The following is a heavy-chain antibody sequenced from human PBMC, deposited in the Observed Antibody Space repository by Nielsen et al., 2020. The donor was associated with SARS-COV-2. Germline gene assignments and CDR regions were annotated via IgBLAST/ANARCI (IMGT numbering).Heavy chain of an antibody. Sequence: SETLSLTCAVYGGSFSGYYWSWIRQPPGKGLEWIGEINHSGSTNYNPSLKSRVTISVDTSKNQFSLKLSSVTAADTAVYYCARDSSGWPSRVWAFDIWGQGTMVTVSS. D-gene: IGHD6-19*01. CDR3: ARDSSGWPSRVWAFDI. CDR2: INHSGST. CDR1: GGSFSGYY. V-gene: IGHV4-34*01. J-gene: IGHJ3*02.